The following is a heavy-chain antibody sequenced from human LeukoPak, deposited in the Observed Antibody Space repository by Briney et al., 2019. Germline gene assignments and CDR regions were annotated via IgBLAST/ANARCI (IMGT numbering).Heavy chain of an antibody. Sequence: GGSLRLSCAASGFTLSNYAMTWVRQAPGKGLEWVSSISGGGGSTYYADSVKGRFTISGDNSKNTLYLQMNSLRVDGTAVYYCAKGTDCSGGNCYSIDCWGQGTLVTVSS. J-gene: IGHJ4*02. CDR1: GFTLSNYA. CDR3: AKGTDCSGGNCYSIDC. CDR2: ISGGGGST. D-gene: IGHD2-15*01. V-gene: IGHV3-23*01.